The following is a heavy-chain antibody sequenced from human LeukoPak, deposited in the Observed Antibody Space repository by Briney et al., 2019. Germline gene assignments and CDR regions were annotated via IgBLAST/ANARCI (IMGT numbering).Heavy chain of an antibody. CDR1: GFSFSSYA. Sequence: GGSLRLSCATSGFSFSSYAMSWVRQAPGKGLEWVSAISGSGGSTYYADSVKGRFTISRDNSKNTLYLQMNSLRAEDTAVYYCAKDPDPDYGDYGAGSNWFDPWGQGTLVTVSS. CDR3: AKDPDPDYGDYGAGSNWFDP. J-gene: IGHJ5*02. CDR2: ISGSGGST. D-gene: IGHD4-17*01. V-gene: IGHV3-23*01.